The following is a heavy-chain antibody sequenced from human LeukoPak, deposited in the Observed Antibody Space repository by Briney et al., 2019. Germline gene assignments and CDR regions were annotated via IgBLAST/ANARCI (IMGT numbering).Heavy chain of an antibody. Sequence: ETLSLTCTVSGDSIISYYWSWIRQPPGKGLEWVSSISSSSSYIYYADSVKGRFTISRDNAKNSLYLQMNSLRAEDTAVYYCARGGSGYAGLTIDYWGQGTLVTVSS. J-gene: IGHJ4*02. CDR1: GDSIISYY. CDR3: ARGGSGYAGLTIDY. D-gene: IGHD5-12*01. CDR2: ISSSSSYI. V-gene: IGHV3-21*01.